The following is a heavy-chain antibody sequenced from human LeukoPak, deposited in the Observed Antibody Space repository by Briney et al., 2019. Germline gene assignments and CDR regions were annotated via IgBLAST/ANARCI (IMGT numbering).Heavy chain of an antibody. CDR3: ARGSSWSSQDY. D-gene: IGHD6-13*01. J-gene: IGHJ4*02. CDR1: GGSITSNNYY. V-gene: IGHV4-39*01. Sequence: SETLSLSCTVSGGSITSNNYYWGWIRQPPGKGLEWIGNIFYTGSTYYNPSLKSRVTISVDTSKNQFSLNLSSVTAADTAVYYCARGSSWSSQDYWGQGTLVTVSS. CDR2: IFYTGST.